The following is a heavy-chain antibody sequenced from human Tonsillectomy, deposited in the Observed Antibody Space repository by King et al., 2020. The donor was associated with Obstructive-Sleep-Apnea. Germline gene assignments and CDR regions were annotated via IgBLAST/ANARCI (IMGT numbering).Heavy chain of an antibody. J-gene: IGHJ6*02. D-gene: IGHD2-2*01. CDR1: GGSISSGGYY. V-gene: IGHV4-31*03. CDR2: IYYSGST. Sequence: VQLQESGPGLVKPSQTLSLTCTVSGGSISSGGYYWSWIRQHPGKGLEWIGYIYYSGSTYYNPSLKSRVTISVDTSKNQFSLKLSSVTAADTAVYYCAEGVGFYCSRTRCQATYYYGMDVWGQGTTVTVSS. CDR3: AEGVGFYCSRTRCQATYYYGMDV.